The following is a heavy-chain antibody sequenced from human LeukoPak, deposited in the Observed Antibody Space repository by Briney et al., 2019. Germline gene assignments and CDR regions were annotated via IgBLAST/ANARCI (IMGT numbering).Heavy chain of an antibody. CDR1: GFTFSSYA. Sequence: GSLRLSCAASGFTFSSYAMTWVRQAPGRGLEWVSGISSSGGTTYHADSVKGRFTISRDNSKNTLYLQMNSLRAEDTAVYYCVRKASYYDSSEDGYFDLSGRGTLVTVSS. CDR2: ISSSGGTT. J-gene: IGHJ2*01. D-gene: IGHD3-22*01. V-gene: IGHV3-23*01. CDR3: VRKASYYDSSEDGYFDL.